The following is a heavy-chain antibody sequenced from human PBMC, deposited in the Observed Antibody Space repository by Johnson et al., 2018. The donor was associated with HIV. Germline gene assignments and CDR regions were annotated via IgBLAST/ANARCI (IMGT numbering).Heavy chain of an antibody. D-gene: IGHD3-22*01. V-gene: IGHV3-30*04. J-gene: IGHJ3*02. CDR3: ARDQHRYYDSSTYLTRHAFDM. CDR1: GFTFSSYA. CDR2: ISYDGSNK. Sequence: QVHLVESGGGVVQPGRSLRLSCAASGFTFSSYAMHWVRQAPGKGLEWVAVISYDGSNKYYADSVKGRFTISRDNSKNTLYLQMNSLRAEDTAVYYCARDQHRYYDSSTYLTRHAFDMWGQGTMVTVSS.